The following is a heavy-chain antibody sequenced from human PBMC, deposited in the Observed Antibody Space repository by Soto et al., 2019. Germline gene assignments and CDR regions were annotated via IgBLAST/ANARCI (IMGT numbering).Heavy chain of an antibody. V-gene: IGHV1-69*06. J-gene: IGHJ4*02. Sequence: SVKVSCKASGGTFSNYVVNWVRQAPGQGLEWMGRIIPISGAANYAQKFQGRVTITADKSTSTSYMELSSLRSEDTAVYYCARDMTRTVVPYFDFWGQGTLVTVPS. D-gene: IGHD1-7*01. CDR1: GGTFSNYV. CDR3: ARDMTRTVVPYFDF. CDR2: IIPISGAA.